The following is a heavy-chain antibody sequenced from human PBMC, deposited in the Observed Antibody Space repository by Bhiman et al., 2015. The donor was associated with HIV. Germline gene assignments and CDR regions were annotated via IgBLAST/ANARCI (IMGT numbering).Heavy chain of an antibody. J-gene: IGHJ4*02. V-gene: IGHV3-30*04. D-gene: IGHD6-13*01. CDR2: ISYDGSNK. Sequence: QVQLVESGGGVVQPGRSLRLSCPASGFTFSSYAMHWVRQAPGKGLEWVAVISYDGSNKYYADSVKGRFTISRDNSKNTLYLQMNSLRADDTAVYYCARGERGIAAAAYFDYWGQGTLVTVSS. CDR3: ARGERGIAAAAYFDY. CDR1: GFTFSSYA.